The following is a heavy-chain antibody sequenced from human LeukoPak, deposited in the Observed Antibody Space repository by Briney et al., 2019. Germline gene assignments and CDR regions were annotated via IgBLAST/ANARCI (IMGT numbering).Heavy chain of an antibody. Sequence: ASVKVSCKASGYSFIGFYIHWVRQAPGQGLQWMGWINPNTGGTNYAQKFQGRVTMTRDTSISTAYMDLNRVTSDDTAIYYCASLIVVAGGLTQEDSGVDVWGQGTTVIVSS. J-gene: IGHJ6*02. CDR1: GYSFIGFY. D-gene: IGHD2-15*01. CDR3: ASLIVVAGGLTQEDSGVDV. V-gene: IGHV1-2*02. CDR2: INPNTGGT.